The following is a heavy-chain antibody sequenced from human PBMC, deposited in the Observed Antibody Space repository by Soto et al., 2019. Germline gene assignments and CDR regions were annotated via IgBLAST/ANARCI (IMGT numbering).Heavy chain of an antibody. D-gene: IGHD2-2*01. V-gene: IGHV3-21*01. J-gene: IGHJ5*02. CDR1: GFTFSSYG. Sequence: GGSLRLSCAASGFTFSSYGMNWVRQAPGKGLEWVSSITSTGSYIYYADSVKGRFTISRDNAKNSLYLQMNSLRAEDTAVYYCARDPRDQLPDLVDRVRIDPWGQGTLVTVSS. CDR3: ARDPRDQLPDLVDRVRIDP. CDR2: ITSTGSYI.